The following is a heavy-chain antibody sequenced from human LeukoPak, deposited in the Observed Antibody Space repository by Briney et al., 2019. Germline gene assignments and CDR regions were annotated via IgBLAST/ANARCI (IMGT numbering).Heavy chain of an antibody. CDR3: ARSLSGYDPLSAF. CDR1: GFTFSSYS. CDR2: MTATSNTF. Sequence: PGGSLRLSCEVSGFTFSSYSMTWVRQVPGKGLEWIAYMTATSNTFYYADSVKGRFTISRDNAGNSLFLQMNSLTVEDTAVYYCARSLSGYDPLSAFWGQGTLVTVSS. V-gene: IGHV3-48*04. D-gene: IGHD5-12*01. J-gene: IGHJ1*01.